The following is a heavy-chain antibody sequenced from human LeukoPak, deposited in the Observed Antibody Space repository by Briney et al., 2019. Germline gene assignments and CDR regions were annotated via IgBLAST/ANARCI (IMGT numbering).Heavy chain of an antibody. V-gene: IGHV3-11*01. D-gene: IGHD3-22*01. Sequence: GGSLRLSCAASGFTFRDYFMSWIRQAPGKGLEWVAYTNTAGNTIYYADSMKCRFTISRDNAKNSLYLKMNTLRAEDTAVYYCARATYDSSAVDAFDIWGQGTMVTVSP. CDR3: ARATYDSSAVDAFDI. CDR1: GFTFRDYF. CDR2: TNTAGNTI. J-gene: IGHJ3*02.